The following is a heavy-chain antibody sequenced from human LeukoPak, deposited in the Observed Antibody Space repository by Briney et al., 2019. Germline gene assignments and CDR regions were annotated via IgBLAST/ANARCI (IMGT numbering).Heavy chain of an antibody. CDR2: VDPEDGET. J-gene: IGHJ4*02. D-gene: IGHD6-13*01. CDR3: ATLGSSWDFDY. V-gene: IGHV1-69-2*01. CDR1: GYTFTDYY. Sequence: ASVKISCKVSGYTFTDYYMHWVQQAPGKGLEWMGLVDPEDGETIYAEKFQGRVTITADTSTDTAYMELGSLRSEDTAVYYCATLGSSWDFDYWGQGTLVTVSS.